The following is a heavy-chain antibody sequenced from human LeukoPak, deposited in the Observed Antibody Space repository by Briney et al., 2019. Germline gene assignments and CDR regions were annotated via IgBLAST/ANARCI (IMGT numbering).Heavy chain of an antibody. D-gene: IGHD5-12*01. V-gene: IGHV4-34*01. CDR1: GGSFSGYY. J-gene: IGHJ4*02. CDR2: INHSGST. CDR3: ARDGSGYDTDY. Sequence: SETLSLTCAVYGGSFSGYYWSWIRQPPGKGLEWIGEINHSGSTNYNPSLKSRVTISVDTSKNQFSLKLSSVTGADTAVYYCARDGSGYDTDYWGQGTLVTVSS.